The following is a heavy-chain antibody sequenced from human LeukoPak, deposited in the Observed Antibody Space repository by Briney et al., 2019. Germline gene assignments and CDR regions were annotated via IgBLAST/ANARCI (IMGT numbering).Heavy chain of an antibody. CDR1: GFTFSNHW. CDR2: INSDGSSV. V-gene: IGHV3-74*01. D-gene: IGHD1-26*01. CDR3: VKYSGIYYFDY. Sequence: GGSLRLSCAASGFTFSNHWMHWVCQAPGKGLVWVARINSDGSSVAYADSVEGRFTISRDNAKNILYLQMSSLRGEDTAVYYCVKYSGIYYFDYWGQGTLVTVSS. J-gene: IGHJ4*02.